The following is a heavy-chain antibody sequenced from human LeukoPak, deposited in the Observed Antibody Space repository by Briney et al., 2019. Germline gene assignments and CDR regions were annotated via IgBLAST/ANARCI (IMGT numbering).Heavy chain of an antibody. CDR2: ISSSSGSQT. CDR3: ARDRRPSCYIGMDI. V-gene: IGHV3-11*05. J-gene: IGHJ6*02. CDR1: GVTFSGHN. D-gene: IGHD2-2*01. Sequence: KPGGSLRLSCAASGVTFSGHNMSWIRQAPGKGLEWVSYISSSSGSQTDYADSVKGRFTISRDNAKNSLYLQMNSLRAEDTAVYYCARDRRPSCYIGMDIWGQGTTVTVSS.